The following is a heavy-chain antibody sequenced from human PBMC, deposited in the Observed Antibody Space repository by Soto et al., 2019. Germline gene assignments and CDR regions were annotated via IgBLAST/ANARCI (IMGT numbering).Heavy chain of an antibody. V-gene: IGHV3-74*01. CDR3: TRGGRGYSGYDAFDS. J-gene: IGHJ4*02. Sequence: EVQVVESGGGLVQPGGSLRLSCAASGFTFSSEWMYWVRQVPGKGLEWVSRIDGDGSRTNYADAVKGRFTISRDNAKDMLLLEMNGLRVEDTAVYYCTRGGRGYSGYDAFDSWGQGTLVSVSS. CDR1: GFTFSSEW. D-gene: IGHD5-12*01. CDR2: IDGDGSRT.